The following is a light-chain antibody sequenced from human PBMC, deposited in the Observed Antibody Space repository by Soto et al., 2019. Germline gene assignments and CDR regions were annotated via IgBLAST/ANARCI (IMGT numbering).Light chain of an antibody. V-gene: IGLV2-8*01. CDR2: DVN. CDR1: SSDVGGYNY. Sequence: QSALTQPPSASGSPGQSVAISCSGTSSDVGGYNYVSWYQQHPGKAPKLLIYDVNKRPSGVPYRFSGSKSGNTASLTVSGLQAEDDAEYYCISYAGSNRPAFGGGTKVTVL. CDR3: ISYAGSNRPA. J-gene: IGLJ2*01.